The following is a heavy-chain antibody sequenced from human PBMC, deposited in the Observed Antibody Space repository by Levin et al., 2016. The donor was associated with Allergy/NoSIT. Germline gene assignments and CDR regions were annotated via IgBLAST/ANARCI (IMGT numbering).Heavy chain of an antibody. CDR3: ARALFIVDTAMVRRYYYGMDV. D-gene: IGHD5-18*01. CDR1: GYSFTSYW. V-gene: IGHV5-51*03. Sequence: GGPLRLSCKGSGYSFTSYWIGWVRQMPGKGLEWMGIIYPGDSDTRYSPSFQGQVTISADKSISTAYLQWSSLKASDTAMYYCARALFIVDTAMVRRYYYGMDVWGQGTTVTVSS. CDR2: IYPGDSDT. J-gene: IGHJ6*02.